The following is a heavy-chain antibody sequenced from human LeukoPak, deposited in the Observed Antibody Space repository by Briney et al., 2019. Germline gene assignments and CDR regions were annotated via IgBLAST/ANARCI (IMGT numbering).Heavy chain of an antibody. Sequence: SETLSLTCTVSGGSIIDYYWNWIQQSAGKGLEYIGRISGGGATSYNPSLQSRVTMSVDTSKNQFSLHLTSVTAADTAIYYCAREILVPGVNLVNWFDSWGQGFLVTVPS. CDR3: AREILVPGVNLVNWFDS. CDR1: GGSIIDYY. V-gene: IGHV4-4*07. CDR2: ISGGGAT. J-gene: IGHJ5*01. D-gene: IGHD3-10*01.